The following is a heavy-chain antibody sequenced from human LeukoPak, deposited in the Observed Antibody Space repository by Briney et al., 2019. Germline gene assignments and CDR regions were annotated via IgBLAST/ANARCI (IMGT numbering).Heavy chain of an antibody. CDR2: IIPILGIA. J-gene: IGHJ3*02. Sequence: GASVKVSCKASGGTFSSYAISWVRQAPGQGLEWMGRIIPILGIANYAQKLQGRVTMTTDTSTSTAYMELRSLRSDDTAVYYCARVLSRTDDAFDIWGQGTMVTVSS. D-gene: IGHD1-14*01. V-gene: IGHV1-69*04. CDR1: GGTFSSYA. CDR3: ARVLSRTDDAFDI.